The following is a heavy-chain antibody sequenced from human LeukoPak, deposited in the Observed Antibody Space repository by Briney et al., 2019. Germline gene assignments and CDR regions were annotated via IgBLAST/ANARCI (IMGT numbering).Heavy chain of an antibody. CDR2: IRSKANSYAT. Sequence: GGSLRLSCAASGFTFSGSAMHWVRQASGKGLEWVGRIRSKANSYATAYAASVKGRSTISRDDSKNTAYLQMNSLKTEDTAVYYCTRRQEVLPWFELYGMDVWGQGTTVTVSS. J-gene: IGHJ6*02. V-gene: IGHV3-73*01. CDR1: GFTFSGSA. D-gene: IGHD3-10*01. CDR3: TRRQEVLPWFELYGMDV.